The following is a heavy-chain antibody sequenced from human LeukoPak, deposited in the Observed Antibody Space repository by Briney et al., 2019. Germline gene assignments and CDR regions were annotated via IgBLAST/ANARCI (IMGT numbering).Heavy chain of an antibody. J-gene: IGHJ3*02. CDR2: INHSGST. Sequence: PSETLSLTCAVYGGSFSGYYWSWIRQPPGKGLEWIGEINHSGSTNYNPSLKSRVTISVDTSKNQFSLKLSSVTAADTAVYYCARDPVLLWFGELLSPVGAFDIWGQGTMVTVSS. D-gene: IGHD3-10*01. CDR1: GGSFSGYY. V-gene: IGHV4-34*01. CDR3: ARDPVLLWFGELLSPVGAFDI.